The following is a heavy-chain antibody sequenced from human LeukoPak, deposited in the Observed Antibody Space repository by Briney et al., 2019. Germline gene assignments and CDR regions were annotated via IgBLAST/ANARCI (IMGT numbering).Heavy chain of an antibody. D-gene: IGHD3-22*01. V-gene: IGHV4-30-2*01. CDR3: ARDSYDSSGQIDY. CDR2: IYHSGST. Sequence: SQTLSLTCAVSGGSISSGGYSWSWIRQPPGKGLEWIGYIYHSGSTYYNPSLKSRVTISVDRSKNQFSLKLSSVTAADTAVYYCARDSYDSSGQIDYWGQGTLVTVSS. J-gene: IGHJ4*02. CDR1: GGSISSGGYS.